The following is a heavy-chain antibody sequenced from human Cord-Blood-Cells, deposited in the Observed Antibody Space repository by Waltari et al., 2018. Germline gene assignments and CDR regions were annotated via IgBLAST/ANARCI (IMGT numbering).Heavy chain of an antibody. CDR1: GFTFSSYW. D-gene: IGHD1-1*01. Sequence: EVQLVGYGGGLVQPGGSLRLSCAASGFTFSSYWMSWVRQAPGKGLEWVANIKQDGSDKYYVDSVKGRFTISRDNAKNSLYLQMNSLRAEDTAVYYCASQTGKDDAFDIWGQGTMVTVSS. CDR3: ASQTGKDDAFDI. CDR2: IKQDGSDK. V-gene: IGHV3-7*01. J-gene: IGHJ3*02.